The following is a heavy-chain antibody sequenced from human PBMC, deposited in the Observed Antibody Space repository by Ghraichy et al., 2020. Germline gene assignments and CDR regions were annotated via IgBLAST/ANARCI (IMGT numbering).Heavy chain of an antibody. J-gene: IGHJ5*02. CDR2: IYYSGST. CDR1: GGSISSYY. CDR3: ARREGYYYGSGSSYNWFDP. D-gene: IGHD3-10*01. V-gene: IGHV4-59*08. Sequence: SETLSLTCTVSGGSISSYYWSWIRQPPGKGLEWIGYIYYSGSTNYNPSLKSRVTISVDTSKNQFSLKLSSVTAADTAVYYCARREGYYYGSGSSYNWFDPWGKGTLVTVSS.